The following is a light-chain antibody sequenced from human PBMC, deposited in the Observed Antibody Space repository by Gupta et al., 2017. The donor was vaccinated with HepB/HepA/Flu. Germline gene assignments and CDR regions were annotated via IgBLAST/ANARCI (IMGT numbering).Light chain of an antibody. J-gene: IGLJ2*01. CDR2: RSN. CDR1: SSHIGPNF. V-gene: IGLV1-47*01. Sequence: GQRVIISCSGGSSHIGPNFVYWYQQLQGAAPRPLIYRSNQRPSGVHDRFSGSKSGTSASLAIGGLRSEDEADYYCVAWDDSLAGWSLGGGTRLTVL. CDR3: VAWDDSLAGWS.